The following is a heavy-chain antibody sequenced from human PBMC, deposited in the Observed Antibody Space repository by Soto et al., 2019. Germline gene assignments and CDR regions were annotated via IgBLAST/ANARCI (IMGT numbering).Heavy chain of an antibody. Sequence: GGSLRLSCAASGFTFSTYGMHWVRQAPGKGLEWVAVISYDGSNKYYADSVKGRFTISRDNSKNTLYLQMTSLRADDTALYFCANSWSSSSAWHPFDYWGQGTLVTVSS. J-gene: IGHJ4*02. V-gene: IGHV3-30*18. D-gene: IGHD6-19*01. CDR3: ANSWSSSSAWHPFDY. CDR2: ISYDGSNK. CDR1: GFTFSTYG.